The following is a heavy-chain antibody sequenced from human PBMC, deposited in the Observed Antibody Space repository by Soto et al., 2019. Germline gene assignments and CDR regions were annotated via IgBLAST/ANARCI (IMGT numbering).Heavy chain of an antibody. CDR3: ARGDATKIVVTTYYAMDV. V-gene: IGHV1-69*12. J-gene: IGHJ6*02. CDR1: GGSLSNYG. CDR2: IIPVFGTA. Sequence: QVQLVQSGAEVKKPGSSVKVSCKASGGSLSNYGISWVRQAPGQGLEWMGGIIPVFGTANYAQKFQGRVTITADESTYMXXMDVTSLRSEDTAVYYCARGDATKIVVTTYYAMDVWGQGTTVTVSS. D-gene: IGHD4-17*01.